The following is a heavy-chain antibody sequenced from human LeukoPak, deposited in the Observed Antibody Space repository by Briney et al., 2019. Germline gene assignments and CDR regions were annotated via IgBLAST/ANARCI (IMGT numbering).Heavy chain of an antibody. D-gene: IGHD4-11*01. J-gene: IGHJ4*02. CDR1: GFTSGIYA. CDR3: AKALTVTTFNYFDF. CDR2: FSGGGDS. V-gene: IGHV3-23*01. Sequence: GGSLRLSCAASGFTSGIYAVSWVRQAPGKGLEWVSAFSGGGDSYYADSVKGRFTIPRDNSKKILYLQMNSLRAEDTAVYYCAKALTVTTFNYFDFWGQGTLVTVSS.